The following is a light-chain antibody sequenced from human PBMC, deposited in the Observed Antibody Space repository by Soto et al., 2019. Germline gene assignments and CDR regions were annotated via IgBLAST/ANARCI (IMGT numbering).Light chain of an antibody. CDR3: SSYTSSSTLV. Sequence: QSALTQPASVSGSPGQSITISWTGTSSDVGGYNYVSWYQQHPGKAPKLMIYDVSSRPSGVSNRFSGSKSGNTASLTISGLQAEDEADYYCSSYTSSSTLVFGGGTKLTVL. V-gene: IGLV2-14*01. J-gene: IGLJ2*01. CDR1: SSDVGGYNY. CDR2: DVS.